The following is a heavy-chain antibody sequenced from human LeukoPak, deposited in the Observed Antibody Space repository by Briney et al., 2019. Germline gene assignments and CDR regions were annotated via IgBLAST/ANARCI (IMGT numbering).Heavy chain of an antibody. CDR3: ARDSSSFPNYFDF. CDR2: IYSSGST. V-gene: IGHV3-53*01. J-gene: IGHJ4*02. D-gene: IGHD3-3*02. CDR1: GFTVSSTY. Sequence: PGGSLRLSCAASGFTVSSTYRSWVRPAPGQGLEWVSLIYSSGSTFYADSVQGRFTISRDNSKNTLYLQMNSLRAEDTAMYYCARDSSSFPNYFDFWGQGTLVTVSS.